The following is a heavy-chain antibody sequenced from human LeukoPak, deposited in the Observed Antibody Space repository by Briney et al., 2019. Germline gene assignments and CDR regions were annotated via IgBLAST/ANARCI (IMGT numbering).Heavy chain of an antibody. CDR3: ASRDPSYYYYYGMDV. J-gene: IGHJ6*02. D-gene: IGHD5-24*01. CDR2: IYSGCST. V-gene: IGHV3-66*01. Sequence: PGRSLRLSCAASGFTVSSNYMRWVRQAPGKGLEWVSVIYSGCSTYYADSVKGRLTISRDNSKNTLYLQMNRLRAEDTAVYYCASRDPSYYYYYGMDVWGQGTTVTVSS. CDR1: GFTVSSNY.